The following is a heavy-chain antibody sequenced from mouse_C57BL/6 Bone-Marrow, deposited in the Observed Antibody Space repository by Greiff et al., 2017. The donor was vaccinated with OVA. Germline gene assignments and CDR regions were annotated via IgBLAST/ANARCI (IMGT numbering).Heavy chain of an antibody. CDR1: GFTFSSYG. V-gene: IGHV5-6*01. Sequence: EVQLQESGGDLVKPGGSLKLSCAASGFTFSSYGMSWVRQTPDKRLEWVATISSGGSYTYYPYSVKGRFTISRDNAKNTLYLQMSSLKSEDTAMYYCARNSNSYFDYWGQGTTLTVSS. CDR3: ARNSNSYFDY. D-gene: IGHD2-5*01. CDR2: ISSGGSYT. J-gene: IGHJ2*01.